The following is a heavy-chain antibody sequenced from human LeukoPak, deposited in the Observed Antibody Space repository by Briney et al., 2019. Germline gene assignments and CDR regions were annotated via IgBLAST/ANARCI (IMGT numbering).Heavy chain of an antibody. J-gene: IGHJ5*02. CDR3: ASGGLYCSGGSCSLWFDP. Sequence: PSEPLSLTCAVCGVSFSGYYWSWIRQPPGKGLEWIGEINHGGSTNYNPALKSRVTISVDTSKNQFSLKLSSVTAADTAVYYCASGGLYCSGGSCSLWFDPWGQGTLVTVSS. V-gene: IGHV4-34*01. CDR1: GVSFSGYY. D-gene: IGHD2-15*01. CDR2: INHGGST.